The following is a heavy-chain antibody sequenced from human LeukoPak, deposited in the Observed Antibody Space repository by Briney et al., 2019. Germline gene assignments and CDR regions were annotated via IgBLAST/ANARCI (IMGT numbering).Heavy chain of an antibody. V-gene: IGHV4-59*08. CDR2: IYYSGST. CDR3: ARRQGYYFDY. CDR1: GGSISSYY. J-gene: IGHJ4*02. Sequence: PSETLSLTCTVSGGSISSYYWSWIRQPPGKGLEWIGYIYYSGSTNYNPSLKSRVTISVDTSKNQFSLKLSSVTAADTAVYYCARRQGYYFDYWGQGTLVTVSS.